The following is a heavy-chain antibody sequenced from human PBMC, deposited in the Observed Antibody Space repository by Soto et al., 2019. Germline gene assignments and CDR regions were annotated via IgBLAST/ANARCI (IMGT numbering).Heavy chain of an antibody. CDR2: IDPSDSQT. D-gene: IGHD3-22*01. CDR3: ARQIYDSDTGPNFQYYFDS. Sequence: PGESLKISCKGSGYSFAGYWITWVRQKPGKGLEWMGRIDPSDSQTYYSPSFRGHVTISVTKSITTVFRQWSSLRASDTAMYYCARQIYDSDTGPNFQYYFDSWGQGTPVTVSS. J-gene: IGHJ4*02. V-gene: IGHV5-10-1*01. CDR1: GYSFAGYW.